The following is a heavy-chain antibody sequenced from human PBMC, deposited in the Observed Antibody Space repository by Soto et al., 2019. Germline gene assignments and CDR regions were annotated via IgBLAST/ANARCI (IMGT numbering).Heavy chain of an antibody. Sequence: QVQLQESGSGLVVPSQTLSLTCSVSGGSISSGEYYWSWIRQPPGKGLEWIGYIYYRGSTYYNPSLKSRVTISVDTSKNQFSLKLSSVTAADTAVYYCARLKGGAFDIWGQGTMVTVSS. CDR2: IYYRGST. CDR1: GGSISSGEYY. D-gene: IGHD3-16*01. CDR3: ARLKGGAFDI. V-gene: IGHV4-30-4*01. J-gene: IGHJ3*02.